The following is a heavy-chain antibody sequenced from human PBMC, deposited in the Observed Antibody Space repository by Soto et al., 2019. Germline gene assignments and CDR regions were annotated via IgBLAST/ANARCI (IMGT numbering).Heavy chain of an antibody. Sequence: QVQLVQSGAEVKKPGASVKVSCKASGYTFTSYDINWVRQATGQGLEWLGWMNPNSGNTGYAQNVQGRVTMTRNTSKSTAYMEPSSLRSEDTAGDYGARGSKRRDWGVVIRYYYDMDVWGQGTTVTVSS. CDR1: GYTFTSYD. V-gene: IGHV1-8*01. CDR3: ARGSKRRDWGVVIRYYYDMDV. D-gene: IGHD3-3*01. J-gene: IGHJ6*02. CDR2: MNPNSGNT.